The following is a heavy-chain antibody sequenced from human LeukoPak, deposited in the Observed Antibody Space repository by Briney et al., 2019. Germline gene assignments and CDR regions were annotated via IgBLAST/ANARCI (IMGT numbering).Heavy chain of an antibody. V-gene: IGHV4-39*07. CDR3: ARDLPPVDP. J-gene: IGHJ5*02. CDR1: GGSISSSSYY. D-gene: IGHD4-17*01. Sequence: PSETLSLTCTVSGGSISSSSYYWGWIRQPPGKGLEWIGSIYYSGSTYYNPSLKSRVTISVDTSKNQFSLKLSSVTAADTAVYYCARDLPPVDPWGQGTLVTVSS. CDR2: IYYSGST.